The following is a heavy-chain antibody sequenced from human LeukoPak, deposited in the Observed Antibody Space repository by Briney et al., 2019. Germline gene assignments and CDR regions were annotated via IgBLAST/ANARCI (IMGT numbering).Heavy chain of an antibody. CDR2: IWFDGSNK. J-gene: IGHJ4*02. Sequence: GRSLRLSCVASGFSFSTYGMHWVRQAPGKGLEWVAVIWFDGSNKYYADSVKGRFTIYRDNSKNTLYLQMNNLRADDTAVYYCARASGCYDYWGQGTLVTVSS. CDR1: GFSFSTYG. D-gene: IGHD1-26*01. CDR3: ARASGCYDY. V-gene: IGHV3-33*01.